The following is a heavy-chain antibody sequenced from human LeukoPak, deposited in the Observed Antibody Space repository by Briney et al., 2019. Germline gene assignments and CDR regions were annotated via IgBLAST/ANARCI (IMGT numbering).Heavy chain of an antibody. V-gene: IGHV3-74*01. CDR2: IRGDGYDT. J-gene: IGHJ4*02. D-gene: IGHD3-22*01. Sequence: GGSLRLSCAASGFSFSGFWMHWVRQSPGKGLVWVSRIRGDGYDTNYADSVKGRFTISRDNAKNTLYLQMNSLRAEDTAVYYCARDIGDDSSGYYVYWGQGTLVTVSS. CDR1: GFSFSGFW. CDR3: ARDIGDDSSGYYVY.